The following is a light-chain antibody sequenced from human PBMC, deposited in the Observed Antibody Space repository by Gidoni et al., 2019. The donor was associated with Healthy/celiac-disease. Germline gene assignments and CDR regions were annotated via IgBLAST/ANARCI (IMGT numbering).Light chain of an antibody. CDR2: SNN. J-gene: IGLJ2*01. Sequence: QSVLTQPPSASGTPGQRVTISCSGSSSNLGSNTVNWYQQLPGTAPKLLIYSNNQRPSGVPDRFSGSKSGTSASLAISGLQSEDEADYYCAAWDDSLNGVVFGGGTKPTVL. CDR1: SSNLGSNT. V-gene: IGLV1-44*01. CDR3: AAWDDSLNGVV.